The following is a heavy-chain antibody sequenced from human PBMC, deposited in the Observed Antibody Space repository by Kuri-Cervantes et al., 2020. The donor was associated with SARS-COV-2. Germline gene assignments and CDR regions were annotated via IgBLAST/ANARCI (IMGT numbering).Heavy chain of an antibody. D-gene: IGHD2-21*01. CDR2: ISSDGRNK. Sequence: GESLKISCAGSGFTFNTCAMHWVRQAPGKGLEWVTMISSDGRNKNYADSVKGRFTISRDNSKSTLYLQINSLRTEDTAIFYCARARVGVLDFWGQGALVTVSS. CDR3: ARARVGVLDF. CDR1: GFTFNTCA. J-gene: IGHJ4*02. V-gene: IGHV3-30*04.